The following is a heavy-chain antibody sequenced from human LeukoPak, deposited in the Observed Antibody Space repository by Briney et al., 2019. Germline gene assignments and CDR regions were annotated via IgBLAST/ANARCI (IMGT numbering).Heavy chain of an antibody. CDR3: ARGILSSSSWRSGFDP. V-gene: IGHV3-13*01. CDR2: ISTAGDT. CDR1: GFTFSNYD. D-gene: IGHD6-13*01. J-gene: IGHJ5*02. Sequence: GGSLRLSCAASGFTFSNYDMHWVRQATGKGLEWVSAISTAGDTYYPGSVKGRFTISRENAKNSLYLQMNSLRAGDTAVYYCARGILSSSSWRSGFDPWGQGTLVTVSS.